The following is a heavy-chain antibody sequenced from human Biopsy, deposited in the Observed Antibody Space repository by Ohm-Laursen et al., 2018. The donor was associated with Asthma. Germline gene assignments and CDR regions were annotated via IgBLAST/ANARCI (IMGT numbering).Heavy chain of an antibody. D-gene: IGHD2-15*01. CDR1: GFAFMTYG. J-gene: IGHJ4*02. V-gene: IGHV3-30*03. Sequence: SLRLSCTASGFAFMTYGMHWVRQAPGKPLERVALISNDGSSKYYADSVKGRFTISRDISKNTLYLQMNSLRAEDTAVYYCARSDLCSCGYCYIPFDCWGQGTLVSVS. CDR2: ISNDGSSK. CDR3: ARSDLCSCGYCYIPFDC.